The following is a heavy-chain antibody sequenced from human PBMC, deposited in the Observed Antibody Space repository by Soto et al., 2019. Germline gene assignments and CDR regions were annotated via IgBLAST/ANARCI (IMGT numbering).Heavy chain of an antibody. Sequence: QLLESGGTFVQTGGSLRLSCAASGFTFKSYAMNWVRQAPGKGLEWVASTPGSGGSSYYADSVKCRFTISRDNSKNTLYVDLNSLKAEDTAMYYCARGGSTGWFYFDFWGQGTQVTVSS. J-gene: IGHJ4*02. CDR1: GFTFKSYA. V-gene: IGHV3-23*01. D-gene: IGHD6-19*01. CDR3: ARGGSTGWFYFDF. CDR2: TPGSGGSS.